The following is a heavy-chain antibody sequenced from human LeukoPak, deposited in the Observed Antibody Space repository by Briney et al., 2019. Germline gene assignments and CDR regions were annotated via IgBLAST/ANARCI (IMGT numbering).Heavy chain of an antibody. J-gene: IGHJ4*02. D-gene: IGHD6-13*01. CDR3: ARDGGYSSSWHAPFYFDY. CDR2: IYYSGST. Sequence: SETLSLTCTVSGGSISSYYWSWIRQPPGKGLEWIGYIYYSGSTNYNPSLKSRVTISVDTSKNQFSLKLSSVTVADTAVYYCARDGGYSSSWHAPFYFDYWGQGTLVTVSS. CDR1: GGSISSYY. V-gene: IGHV4-59*01.